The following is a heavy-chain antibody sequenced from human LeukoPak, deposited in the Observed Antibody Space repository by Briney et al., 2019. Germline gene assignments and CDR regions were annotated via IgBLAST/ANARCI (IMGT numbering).Heavy chain of an antibody. J-gene: IGHJ4*02. Sequence: GGSLRLSCAASGFTFSSYEMNWVRQAPGKGLEWVSYISSSGSTIYYADSVKGRFTISRDNAKNSLYLQMNSLRAEDTAVYYCARGPAASGYYDSRGRNGYFDYWGQGTLVTVSS. D-gene: IGHD3-22*01. V-gene: IGHV3-48*03. CDR1: GFTFSSYE. CDR3: ARGPAASGYYDSRGRNGYFDY. CDR2: ISSSGSTI.